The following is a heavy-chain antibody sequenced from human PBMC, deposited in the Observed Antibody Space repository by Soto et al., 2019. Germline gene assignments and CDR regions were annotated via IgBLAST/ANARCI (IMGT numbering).Heavy chain of an antibody. J-gene: IGHJ5*02. Sequence: SETLSLTCAVYGGSFSGYYWSWIRQPPGKGLEWIGEINHSGSTNYNPSLKSRVTISVDTSKNQFSLKLSSVTAADTAVYYCATRRGAAAGKNWFDPWGQGTLVTVSS. CDR2: INHSGST. D-gene: IGHD6-13*01. V-gene: IGHV4-34*01. CDR1: GGSFSGYY. CDR3: ATRRGAAAGKNWFDP.